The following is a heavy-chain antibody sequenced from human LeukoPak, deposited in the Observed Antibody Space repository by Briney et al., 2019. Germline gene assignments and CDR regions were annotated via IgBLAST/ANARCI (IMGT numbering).Heavy chain of an antibody. Sequence: SETLSLTCAVYGGSFSGYYWSWIRQPPGKGLEWIGEINHSGSTNYNPSLKSRVTISVDTSKNQFSLKLSSVTAADTAVYYCARHLGDSSGYYYVWGYWGQGTLVTVSS. J-gene: IGHJ4*02. CDR3: ARHLGDSSGYYYVWGY. D-gene: IGHD3-22*01. CDR2: INHSGST. CDR1: GGSFSGYY. V-gene: IGHV4-34*01.